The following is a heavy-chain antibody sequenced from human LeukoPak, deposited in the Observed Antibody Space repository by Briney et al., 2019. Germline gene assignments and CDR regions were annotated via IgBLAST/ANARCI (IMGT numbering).Heavy chain of an antibody. D-gene: IGHD3-3*01. CDR2: IIPIFGTA. V-gene: IGHV1-69*05. CDR1: GGTFSSYA. J-gene: IGHJ3*02. Sequence: ASVKVSCKASGGTFSSYAISWVRQAPGQGLEWMGGIIPIFGTANYAQKFQGRVTITTDESTSTAYMELSSLRSDDTAVYYCASGPLRRSGYWAFDIWGQGTMVTVSS. CDR3: ASGPLRRSGYWAFDI.